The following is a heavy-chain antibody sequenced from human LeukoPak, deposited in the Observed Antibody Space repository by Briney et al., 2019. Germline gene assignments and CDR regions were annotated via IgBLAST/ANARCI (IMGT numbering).Heavy chain of an antibody. CDR1: GYTFTSYD. CDR2: MNPNSGNT. CDR3: ARAPDYSGSYLDY. V-gene: IGHV1-8*01. Sequence: ASVKVSCKASGYTFTSYDINWVRQATGQGLEWMGWMNPNSGNTGYAQKFQGRVTMTRNTSISTAYMELSSLRSEDTAVYYCARAPDYSGSYLDYWGQGTLVTVS. J-gene: IGHJ4*02. D-gene: IGHD1-26*01.